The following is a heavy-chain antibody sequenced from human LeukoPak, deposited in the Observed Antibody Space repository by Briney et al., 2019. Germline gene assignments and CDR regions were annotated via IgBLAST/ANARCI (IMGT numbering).Heavy chain of an antibody. Sequence: PSETLSLTCTASGGSISSYYWSWIRQPPGKGLEWIGYIYYTGSTNYNPSLKSRVTISVDTSKNRFSLKLSSVTAADTAVYYCARDDPYGSPFDYWGQGTLVTVSS. CDR1: GGSISSYY. D-gene: IGHD3-10*01. V-gene: IGHV4-59*01. J-gene: IGHJ4*02. CDR3: ARDDPYGSPFDY. CDR2: IYYTGST.